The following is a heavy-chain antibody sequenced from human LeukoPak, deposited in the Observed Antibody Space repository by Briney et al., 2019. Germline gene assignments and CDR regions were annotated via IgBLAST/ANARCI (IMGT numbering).Heavy chain of an antibody. CDR1: GFIFTNYF. CDR2: IKHDGSEK. Sequence: GGSLRLSCAASGFIFTNYFMSWVRQAPGKGLEWVASIKHDGSEKYYVDSVKGRFTISRDNAKNSLYLQMSNLRAEDTAVYFCARGGGLDVWGQGATVTVSS. CDR3: ARGGGLDV. D-gene: IGHD3-16*01. V-gene: IGHV3-7*03. J-gene: IGHJ6*02.